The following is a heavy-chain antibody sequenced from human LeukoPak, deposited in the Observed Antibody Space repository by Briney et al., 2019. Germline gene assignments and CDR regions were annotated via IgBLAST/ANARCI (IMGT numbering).Heavy chain of an antibody. D-gene: IGHD4-17*01. CDR3: ARDVHGDYGSGWFDP. Sequence: SVKVSCKTSGYTFTSYGISWVRQAPGQGLEWLGGIMPLFGTAGYAQKFQGRVTITKDESTRTVYLELTSLTSDDTAVYYCARDVHGDYGSGWFDPWGQGTLVSVSS. V-gene: IGHV1-69*05. CDR1: GYTFTSYG. J-gene: IGHJ5*02. CDR2: IMPLFGTA.